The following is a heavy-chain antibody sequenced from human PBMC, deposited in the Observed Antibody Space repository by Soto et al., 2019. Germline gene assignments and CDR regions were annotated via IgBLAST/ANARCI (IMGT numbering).Heavy chain of an antibody. Sequence: GGSLRLSCSASGFTFGSYAMNWVRQAPGKGLEWVSGISAGGGNTFYADSVKGRFTISRDNSRKTVYLQMNGLRVEDTAVYYCAKDRAPRGGTKGMDVWGQGTTVTVSS. D-gene: IGHD2-15*01. CDR2: ISAGGGNT. CDR1: GFTFGSYA. CDR3: AKDRAPRGGTKGMDV. J-gene: IGHJ6*02. V-gene: IGHV3-23*01.